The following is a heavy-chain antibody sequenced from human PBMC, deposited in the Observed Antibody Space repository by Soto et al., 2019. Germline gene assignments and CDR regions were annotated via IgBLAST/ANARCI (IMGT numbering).Heavy chain of an antibody. V-gene: IGHV1-2*04. Sequence: GASVKVSCKASGYTFTGYYMHWVRQAPGQGLEWMGWINPNSGGTNYAQKFQGWVTMTRDTSISTAYMELSRLRSDDTAVYYCATWGSGSYSGYYGMDVWGQGTTVTVSS. CDR3: ATWGSGSYSGYYGMDV. CDR2: INPNSGGT. J-gene: IGHJ6*02. CDR1: GYTFTGYY. D-gene: IGHD3-10*01.